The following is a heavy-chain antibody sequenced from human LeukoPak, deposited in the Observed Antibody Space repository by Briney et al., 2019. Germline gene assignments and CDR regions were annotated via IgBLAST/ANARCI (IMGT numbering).Heavy chain of an antibody. V-gene: IGHV4-59*04. J-gene: IGHJ5*02. D-gene: IGHD2-2*01. CDR2: IYYSGST. CDR3: ARQIVPAAMESGWFDP. CDR1: GGSISSYY. Sequence: PSETLSLTCTVSGGSISSYYWSWIRQPPGKGLEWIGYIYYSGSTYYNPSLKSRVTISVDTSKNQFSLKLSSVTAADTAVYYCARQIVPAAMESGWFDPWGQGTLVTVSS.